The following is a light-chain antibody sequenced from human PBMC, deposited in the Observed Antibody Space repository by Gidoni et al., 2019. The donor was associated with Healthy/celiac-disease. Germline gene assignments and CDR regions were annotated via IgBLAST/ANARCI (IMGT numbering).Light chain of an antibody. CDR3: QQRSNWPRNT. CDR1: QSVSSY. V-gene: IGKV3-11*01. J-gene: IGKJ2*01. Sequence: EIVLTQSPATLSLSPGERATLSCRASQSVSSYLAWYQQKPGQAPRLLIYDASNRATGIPDFTLTISSLEPEDFAVYYCQQRSNWPRNTFGQXTKLEIK. CDR2: DAS.